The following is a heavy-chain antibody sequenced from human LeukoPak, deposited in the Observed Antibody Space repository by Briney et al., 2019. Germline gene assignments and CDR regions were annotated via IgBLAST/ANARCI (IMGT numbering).Heavy chain of an antibody. CDR2: IYYSGTT. D-gene: IGHD3-10*01. V-gene: IGHV4-59*08. J-gene: IGHJ4*02. CDR1: GASISRYY. CDR3: ARHLLLWFGAAYFDY. Sequence: SETLSLTCTVSGASISRYYWSWIRQPPGKGLEWIGYIYYSGTTNYNPSLKSRVSMSVDTSKSQFSLKLSSVTAADTAVYYCARHLLLWFGAAYFDYWGQGTLVTVSS.